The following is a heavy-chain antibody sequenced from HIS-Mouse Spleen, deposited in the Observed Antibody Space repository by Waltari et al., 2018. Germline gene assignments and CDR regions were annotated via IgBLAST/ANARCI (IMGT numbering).Heavy chain of an antibody. V-gene: IGHV3-30*18. CDR3: AKDKHHAFDY. CDR2: ISYDGSNK. J-gene: IGHJ4*02. Sequence: QVQLVESGGGVVQPGRSLRLSCAARGFPVSSYGMHWVRQAPGKGLEWVAVISYDGSNKYYADSVKGRFTISRDNSKNTLYLQMNSLRAEDTAVYYCAKDKHHAFDYWGQGTLVTVSS. CDR1: GFPVSSYG.